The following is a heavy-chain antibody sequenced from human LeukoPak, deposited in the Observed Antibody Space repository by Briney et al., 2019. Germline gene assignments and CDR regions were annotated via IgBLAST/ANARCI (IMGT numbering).Heavy chain of an antibody. J-gene: IGHJ4*02. CDR2: IRYDGSNK. V-gene: IGHV3-30*02. Sequence: GGSLRLSCAASGFTFSSYDMSWVRQAPGKGLEWVAFIRYDGSNKYYADSVKGRFTISRDNSKNTLYLQMNSLRAEDTAVYYCAKGQSYYYDSSGYAPFDYWGQGTLVTVSS. CDR3: AKGQSYYYDSSGYAPFDY. D-gene: IGHD3-22*01. CDR1: GFTFSSYD.